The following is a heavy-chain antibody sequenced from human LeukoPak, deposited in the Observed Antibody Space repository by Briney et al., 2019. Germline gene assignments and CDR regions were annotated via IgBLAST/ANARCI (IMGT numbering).Heavy chain of an antibody. CDR2: ISGSGGST. J-gene: IGHJ3*01. CDR1: GFTFSSYG. V-gene: IGHV3-23*01. D-gene: IGHD1-26*01. Sequence: PGGSLRLSCAASGFTFSSYGMSWVRQAPGKVLEWVSAISGSGGSTYYADSVKGRFTISRDNSKNTLYLQMNSLRAEDTAVYYCAKAFRIVGIGNPDDAFDVWGQGTVVTVS. CDR3: AKAFRIVGIGNPDDAFDV.